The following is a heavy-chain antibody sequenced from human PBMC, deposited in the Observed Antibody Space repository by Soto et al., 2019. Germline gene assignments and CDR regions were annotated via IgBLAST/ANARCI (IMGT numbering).Heavy chain of an antibody. Sequence: QVRLVESGGGVVQPGRSLRLSCAASGFTFSSYDMHWVRQAPGKGLEWVAVISYDGSNKYYADSVKGRFTISRDNSKNTLYLQMNSLRAEDTAVYYCAKDGPYDTTLGAFDIWGQGTMVTVSS. CDR2: ISYDGSNK. D-gene: IGHD3-22*01. V-gene: IGHV3-30*18. J-gene: IGHJ3*02. CDR3: AKDGPYDTTLGAFDI. CDR1: GFTFSSYD.